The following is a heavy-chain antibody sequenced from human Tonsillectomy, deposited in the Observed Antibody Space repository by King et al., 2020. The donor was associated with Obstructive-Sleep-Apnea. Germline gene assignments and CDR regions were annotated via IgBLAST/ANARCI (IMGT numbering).Heavy chain of an antibody. Sequence: QLVQSGGGLVKPGGSLRLSCAASGFTFSSYSMNWVRQAPGKGLEWVSSISSSSTYIYYADSVKGRFTISRDNAKNSLYLQMNSLRAEDTAVYYCARDPENYYDSSGYRPYYYGMDVWGQGTTVTVSS. J-gene: IGHJ6*02. CDR3: ARDPENYYDSSGYRPYYYGMDV. D-gene: IGHD3-22*01. CDR2: ISSSSTYI. V-gene: IGHV3-21*01. CDR1: GFTFSSYS.